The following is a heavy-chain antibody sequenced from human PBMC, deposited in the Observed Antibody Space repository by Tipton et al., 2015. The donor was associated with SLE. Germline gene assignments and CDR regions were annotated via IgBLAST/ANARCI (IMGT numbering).Heavy chain of an antibody. CDR2: IWYDGSNK. Sequence: SLRLSCAASGFTFSSYGMHWVRQAPGKGLEWVAVIWYDGSNKYYADSVKGRFTISRDNSKNTLYLQMNSLGAEDTAVYYCAKGSSLVVVEGEYFQHWGQGTLVTVSS. CDR3: AKGSSLVVVEGEYFQH. J-gene: IGHJ1*01. D-gene: IGHD2-15*01. CDR1: GFTFSSYG. V-gene: IGHV3-33*06.